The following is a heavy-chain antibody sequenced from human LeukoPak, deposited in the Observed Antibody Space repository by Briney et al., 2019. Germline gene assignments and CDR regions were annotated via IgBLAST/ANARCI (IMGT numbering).Heavy chain of an antibody. CDR1: GDSLNTYY. CDR2: VYYSGSP. J-gene: IGHJ4*02. CDR3: ARQRKSPDVLRFDY. D-gene: IGHD1-14*01. V-gene: IGHV4-59*08. Sequence: SETLSLTCTVSGDSLNTYYWSWIRRPPGKGLEWIGYVYYSGSPNYNPSLKSRVTISVDTSKSQFSLSLDSVTAADTAVYYCARQRKSPDVLRFDYWGPGALVTVSP.